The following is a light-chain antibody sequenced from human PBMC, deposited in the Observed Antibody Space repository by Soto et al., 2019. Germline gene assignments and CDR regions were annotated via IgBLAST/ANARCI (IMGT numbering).Light chain of an antibody. V-gene: IGKV3-20*01. CDR1: QSVSNNY. Sequence: IVWTQSPATLSLSPGERATLSCRASQSVSNNYLAWYQQKPVQAPRLVMYGASIRTSGIPDRFSGSGSGTDFTITISRLEPEDFGVYYCQQYGSSPMTFGKGTRLEIK. J-gene: IGKJ5*01. CDR3: QQYGSSPMT. CDR2: GAS.